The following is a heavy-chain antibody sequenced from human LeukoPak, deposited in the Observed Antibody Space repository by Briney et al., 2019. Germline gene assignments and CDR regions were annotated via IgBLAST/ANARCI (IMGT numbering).Heavy chain of an antibody. D-gene: IGHD3-3*01. Sequence: GGSLRLSCAASGFTFSSYWMSWVRQAPGKGLEWVANIKQDGSEKYYADSVKGRFTISRDNSKNTLYLQMNSLRAEDTAVYYCAKDMIPFTIFGKTDYWGQGTLVTVSS. CDR3: AKDMIPFTIFGKTDY. V-gene: IGHV3-7*01. CDR1: GFTFSSYW. CDR2: IKQDGSEK. J-gene: IGHJ4*02.